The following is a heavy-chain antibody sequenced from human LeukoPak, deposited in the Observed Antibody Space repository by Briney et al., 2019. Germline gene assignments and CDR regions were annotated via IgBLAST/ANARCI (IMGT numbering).Heavy chain of an antibody. D-gene: IGHD1-26*01. CDR2: FNKNGAEM. CDR3: AKHDGWELHDYCFDY. CDR1: GFIFRDYA. J-gene: IGHJ4*02. Sequence: GGSLRLSCVASGFIFRDYAMGWVRQAPGKGLEWVAIFNKNGAEMFYADSVKGRFTISRDNSKNTLNMHLRSLRADDTAVYYCAKHDGWELHDYCFDYWGQGTLVTASS. V-gene: IGHV3-23*01.